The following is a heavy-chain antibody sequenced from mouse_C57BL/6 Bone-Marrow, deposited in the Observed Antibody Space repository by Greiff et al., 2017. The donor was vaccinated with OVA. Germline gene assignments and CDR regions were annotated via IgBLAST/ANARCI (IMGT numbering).Heavy chain of an antibody. J-gene: IGHJ3*01. V-gene: IGHV1-42*01. Sequence: EVQLQQSGPELVKPGASVKISCKASGYSFTGYYMNWVKQSPEKSLEWIGEINPSTGGTTYNQKFKGKATLTVDKSSSTAYMQLKSLTSEDSAVYYCARGRTSPFAYWGQGTLVTVSA. CDR1: GYSFTGYY. D-gene: IGHD1-1*01. CDR2: INPSTGGT. CDR3: ARGRTSPFAY.